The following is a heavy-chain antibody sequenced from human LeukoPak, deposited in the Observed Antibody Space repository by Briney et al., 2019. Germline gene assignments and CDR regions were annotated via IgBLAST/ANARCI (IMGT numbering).Heavy chain of an antibody. D-gene: IGHD4/OR15-4a*01. CDR1: GYMFTGYY. J-gene: IGHJ4*02. Sequence: GASVKVSCKASGYMFTGYYIHWLRQAPGQGLEWMGGINPDSGGTKYAQKFQDSLTMTRDTSVSTAYMELSSLRSDDTAVYYCARRAGAYSHPYDYWGQGTLVTVSS. V-gene: IGHV1-2*02. CDR2: INPDSGGT. CDR3: ARRAGAYSHPYDY.